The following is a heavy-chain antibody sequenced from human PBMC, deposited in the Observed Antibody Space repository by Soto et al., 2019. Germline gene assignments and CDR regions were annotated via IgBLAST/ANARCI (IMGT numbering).Heavy chain of an antibody. CDR2: INQDGSEK. CDR3: SGGVGDAF. D-gene: IGHD1-26*01. CDR1: ESTVSRDW. J-gene: IGHJ4*02. V-gene: IGHV3-7*04. Sequence: EVHLVESGGGLVQTGGSLRLSCAMFESTVSRDWMNWVRQAPGKGLEWVAHINQDGSEKYYVDSVKARFTISRDNPTKSLYRQMNSLSPRYTAMYYCSGGVGDAFWGQGTLVTVSS.